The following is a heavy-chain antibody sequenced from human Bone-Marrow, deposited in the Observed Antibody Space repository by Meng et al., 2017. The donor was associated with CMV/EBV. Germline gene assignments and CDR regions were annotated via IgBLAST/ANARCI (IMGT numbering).Heavy chain of an antibody. CDR2: ISYDGSNK. D-gene: IGHD6-13*01. J-gene: IGHJ4*02. CDR1: GFTFSSYA. Sequence: GESLKISCAASGFTFSSYAMHWVRQAPGKGLEWVAVISYDGSNKYYADSVKGRFTISRDNAKNSLYLQMNSLRAEDTALYYCARRRYSSSQTYYFDYWGQGTLVTVSS. CDR3: ARRRYSSSQTYYFDY. V-gene: IGHV3-30*04.